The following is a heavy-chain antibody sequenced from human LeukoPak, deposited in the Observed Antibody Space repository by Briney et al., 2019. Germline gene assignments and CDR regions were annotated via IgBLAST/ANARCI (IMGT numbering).Heavy chain of an antibody. Sequence: GGSLRLSCAASGFTFSSYSMSWVRQAPGKGLEWVSAISGSGGSTYYADSVKGRFTISRDNSKNTLYLQMNSLRAEDTAVYYCASRTGYSSGCIDYWGQGTLVTVSS. CDR3: ASRTGYSSGCIDY. D-gene: IGHD6-19*01. CDR1: GFTFSSYS. V-gene: IGHV3-23*01. J-gene: IGHJ4*02. CDR2: ISGSGGST.